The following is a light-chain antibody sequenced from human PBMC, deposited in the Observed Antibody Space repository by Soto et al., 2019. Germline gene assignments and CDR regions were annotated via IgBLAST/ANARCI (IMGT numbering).Light chain of an antibody. CDR3: QQYENLPYT. Sequence: DLPMTQSPSSLSASVGDRVTISCQASHDISIYLTWYQQKPGEAPKVLIYDASTLETGVPSRFSGSGSGTYFTFTISTLQPEDIATDHCQQYENLPYTFGQGTKLEIK. J-gene: IGKJ2*01. CDR2: DAS. V-gene: IGKV1-33*01. CDR1: HDISIY.